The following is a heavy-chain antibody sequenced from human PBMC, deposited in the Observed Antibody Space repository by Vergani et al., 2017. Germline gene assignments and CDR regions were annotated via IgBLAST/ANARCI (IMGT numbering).Heavy chain of an antibody. CDR1: GFTFDDYG. D-gene: IGHD3-3*01. CDR3: ARERNAYYDXWSGYYTQYYFDY. CDR2: INWNGGST. J-gene: IGHJ4*02. Sequence: EVQLVESGGGVVRPGGSLRLSCAASGFTFDDYGMSWVRQAPGKGLEWVSGINWNGGSTGYADSVKGRFTISRDNAKNSLYLQMNSLRAEDTALYYCARERNAYYDXWSGYYTQYYFDYWGQGTLVTVSS. V-gene: IGHV3-20*04.